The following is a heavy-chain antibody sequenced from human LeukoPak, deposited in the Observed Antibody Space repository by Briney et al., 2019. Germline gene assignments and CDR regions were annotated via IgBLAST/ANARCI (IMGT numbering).Heavy chain of an antibody. Sequence: GGSLRLSCLTSGFTLSTNAMSWVRQAPGKGLEWISGISGSGASTYYADSVKGRFTISRDNSKNTLYLQMNSLRAENTAVYYCAKDLCSGGSCYSDYWGQGTLVTVPS. CDR3: AKDLCSGGSCYSDY. CDR2: ISGSGAST. V-gene: IGHV3-23*01. D-gene: IGHD2-15*01. J-gene: IGHJ4*02. CDR1: GFTLSTNA.